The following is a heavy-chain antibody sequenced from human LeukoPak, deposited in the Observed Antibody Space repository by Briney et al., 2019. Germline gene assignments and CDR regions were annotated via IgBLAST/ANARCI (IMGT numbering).Heavy chain of an antibody. V-gene: IGHV4-59*01. CDR3: ARGSSGYSYGTDFDY. J-gene: IGHJ4*02. CDR1: GGSISSYY. Sequence: SETLSLTCTVSGGSISSYYWSSIRQPPGKGLEWIGYIYYSGSTNYNPSLKSRVTISVDTSKNQFSLKLSSVTAADTAVYYCARGSSGYSYGTDFDYWGQGTLVTVSS. D-gene: IGHD5-18*01. CDR2: IYYSGST.